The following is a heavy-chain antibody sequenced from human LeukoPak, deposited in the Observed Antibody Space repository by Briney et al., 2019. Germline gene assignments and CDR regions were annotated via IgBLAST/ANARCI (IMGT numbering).Heavy chain of an antibody. Sequence: SETLSLTCAVSGGSISSGGYSWSWIRQPPGKGLEWIGYIYYSGSTYYNPSLKSRVTISVDTSKNQFSLKLSSVTAADTAVYYCARAGQSYSRFYYFDYWGQGTLVTVSS. CDR1: GGSISSGGYS. V-gene: IGHV4-30-4*07. J-gene: IGHJ4*02. CDR2: IYYSGST. D-gene: IGHD6-13*01. CDR3: ARAGQSYSRFYYFDY.